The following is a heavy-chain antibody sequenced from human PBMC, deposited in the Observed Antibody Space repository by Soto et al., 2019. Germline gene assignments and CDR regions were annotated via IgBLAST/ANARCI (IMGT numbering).Heavy chain of an antibody. V-gene: IGHV4-59*01. Sequence: SETLSLTCTVSGGSISSYYWSWIRQPPGKGLEWIGYIYYSGSTNYNPSLKSRVTISVDTSKNQFSLKLSSVTAADTAVYYCARGAYCSSTSCYFHGMGVWGQGTTVTVSS. CDR1: GGSISSYY. J-gene: IGHJ6*02. D-gene: IGHD2-2*01. CDR3: ARGAYCSSTSCYFHGMGV. CDR2: IYYSGST.